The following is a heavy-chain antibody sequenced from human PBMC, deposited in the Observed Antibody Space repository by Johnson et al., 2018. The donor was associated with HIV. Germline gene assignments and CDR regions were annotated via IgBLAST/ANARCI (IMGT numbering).Heavy chain of an antibody. CDR2: ISYDGSNK. J-gene: IGHJ3*02. D-gene: IGHD6-13*01. V-gene: IGHV3-30-3*01. CDR1: GFTFSDHY. Sequence: QVQLVESGGGLVKPGGSLRLSCAASGFTFSDHYMDWVRQAPGKGLEWVAVISYDGSNKYYADSVKGRFTISRDNSKNTLYLQMNSLRAEDTAVYYCASFAAAGDAFDIWGQGTMVTVSS. CDR3: ASFAAAGDAFDI.